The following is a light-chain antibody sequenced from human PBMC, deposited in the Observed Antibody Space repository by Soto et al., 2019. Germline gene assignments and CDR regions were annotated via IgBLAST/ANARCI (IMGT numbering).Light chain of an antibody. CDR2: GAS. CDR1: QDIRNE. J-gene: IGKJ1*01. CDR3: LQDYSYPRT. V-gene: IGKV1-6*01. Sequence: AIQMTQSPASLSASVGDRVTITCRASQDIRNELGWYQQKPGQAPKLLIYGASILQAGAPARFSGIGSGTDFTLTISSLQPEDFATYYCLQDYSYPRTXGQGTKV.